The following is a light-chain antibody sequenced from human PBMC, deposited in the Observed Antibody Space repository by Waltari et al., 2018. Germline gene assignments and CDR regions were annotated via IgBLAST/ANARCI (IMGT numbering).Light chain of an antibody. Sequence: QSALTQSASVSGSPGQSIPISCTGTSSDFAVFNYASWYPQPPGKAPQLIIYDVIKRPSGVSNRFSGSKSGNTASLTISGLQAEDEADYYCSSYTSTWVFGGGTKLTVL. CDR3: SSYTSTWV. J-gene: IGLJ3*02. CDR2: DVI. CDR1: SSDFAVFNY. V-gene: IGLV2-14*01.